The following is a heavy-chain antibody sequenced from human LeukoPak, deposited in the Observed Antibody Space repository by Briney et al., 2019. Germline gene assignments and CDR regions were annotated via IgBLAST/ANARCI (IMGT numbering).Heavy chain of an antibody. CDR2: IQYDGSVK. J-gene: IGHJ4*02. CDR1: GFTFSTYG. D-gene: IGHD6-19*01. CDR3: AKDVVGQQWPENY. Sequence: GGSLRLSCAASGFTFSTYGMPWVRQASGKGLEWGTFIQYDGSVKLYGDSVKGRFTISRDNSKHTLYLQMNSLRAEDTAVYFCAKDVVGQQWPENYWGQGTLVTVSS. V-gene: IGHV3-30*02.